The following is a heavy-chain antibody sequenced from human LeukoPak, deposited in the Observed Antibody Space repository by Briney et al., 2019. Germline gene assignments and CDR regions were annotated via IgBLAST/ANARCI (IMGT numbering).Heavy chain of an antibody. CDR1: GFTFSRYA. D-gene: IGHD1-26*01. Sequence: PGESLTLPCAASGFTFSRYAKRWARPAPGRGREWGSAISGRGGSTYYANSVKGRFTTSRDNSNNTLYLQMNSLRAEETAVYYCAKDKPAYDSGMRGPLLYSDYWGQGTLVTVSS. V-gene: IGHV3-23*01. CDR3: AKDKPAYDSGMRGPLLYSDY. CDR2: ISGRGGST. J-gene: IGHJ4*02.